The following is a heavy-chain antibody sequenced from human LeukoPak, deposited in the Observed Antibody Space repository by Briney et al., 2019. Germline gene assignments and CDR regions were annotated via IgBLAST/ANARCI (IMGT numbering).Heavy chain of an antibody. CDR2: ISSSSSYI. CDR3: ASDYGDHDAFDI. D-gene: IGHD4-17*01. V-gene: IGHV3-21*01. Sequence: GGSLRPSCAASGFTFSCYSMNWVREAPGKGLEWVSSISSSSSYIYYAASVKGRFTIPRDNAKNSLYLQMNSRRAEDTAVYYGASDYGDHDAFDIGGQGTMVTVSS. CDR1: GFTFSCYS. J-gene: IGHJ3*02.